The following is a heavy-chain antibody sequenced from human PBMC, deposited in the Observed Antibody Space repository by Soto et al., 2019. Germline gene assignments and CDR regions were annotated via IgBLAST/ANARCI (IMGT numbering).Heavy chain of an antibody. Sequence: PGGSLRLSCAVSGFSVSNTYMSWVRQAPGKGLEWISVIYRGRATYYADSVKGRFTISRDDSRNTVYLQMNSLTTEDTAVYYCARGLNWNYRLNYYYGMDVWGQGTTVTVSS. D-gene: IGHD1-7*01. CDR3: ARGLNWNYRLNYYYGMDV. CDR2: IYRGRAT. CDR1: GFSVSNTY. V-gene: IGHV3-53*05. J-gene: IGHJ6*02.